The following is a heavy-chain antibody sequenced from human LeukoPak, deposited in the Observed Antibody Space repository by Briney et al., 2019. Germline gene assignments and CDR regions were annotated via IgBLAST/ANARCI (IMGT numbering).Heavy chain of an antibody. CDR3: ASPYYDYWSTYSGY. J-gene: IGHJ4*02. V-gene: IGHV3-7*01. CDR1: GFTFSSYW. D-gene: IGHD3-3*01. CDR2: INQDGSEK. Sequence: GGSLRLSCAASGFTFSSYWMHWVRQAPGKGLEWVANINQDGSEKYYVDSVKGRFTISRDNAKNSLYLQMNSLRAEDTAVYYCASPYYDYWSTYSGYWGQGTLVTVSS.